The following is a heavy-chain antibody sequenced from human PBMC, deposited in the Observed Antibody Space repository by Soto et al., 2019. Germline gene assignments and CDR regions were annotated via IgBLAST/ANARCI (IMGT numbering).Heavy chain of an antibody. D-gene: IGHD4-17*01. CDR1: GYTFTTYG. Sequence: QVQLVQSGAEVKKPGASVKVSCKASGYTFTTYGITWVRQAPGQGLEWMGWISAYSGNTNYAQKLQCSLTVTTDTSTNTAYMDLRSLRSDDTAVYYCARVVKAGDYGDYGRYYFDYWGHGTLVTVSS. CDR3: ARVVKAGDYGDYGRYYFDY. V-gene: IGHV1-18*04. CDR2: ISAYSGNT. J-gene: IGHJ4*01.